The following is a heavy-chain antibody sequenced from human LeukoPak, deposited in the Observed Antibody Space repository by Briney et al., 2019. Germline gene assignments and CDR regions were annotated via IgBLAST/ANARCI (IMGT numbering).Heavy chain of an antibody. CDR3: ARDPYYYDSSGPQPFDY. Sequence: ASVKVSCKASGYTFTGYYMHWVRQAPGQGLEWMGWINPNSGGTSYAQKFQGRVTMTRDTSISTAYMELNRLRSDDTAVYYCARDPYYYDSSGPQPFDYWGQGTLVTVSS. V-gene: IGHV1-2*02. J-gene: IGHJ4*02. CDR1: GYTFTGYY. D-gene: IGHD3-22*01. CDR2: INPNSGGT.